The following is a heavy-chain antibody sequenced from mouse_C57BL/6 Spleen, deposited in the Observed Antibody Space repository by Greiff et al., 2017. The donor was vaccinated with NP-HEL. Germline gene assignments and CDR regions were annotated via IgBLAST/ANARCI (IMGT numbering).Heavy chain of an antibody. J-gene: IGHJ2*01. D-gene: IGHD1-1*01. CDR1: GYTFTSYW. V-gene: IGHV1-52*01. CDR3: ARRGSSLPGDY. CDR2: IDPSDSET. Sequence: QVQLKQPGAELVRPGSSVKLSCKASGYTFTSYWMHWVKQRPIQGLEWIGNIDPSDSETHYNQKFKDKATLTVDKSSSTAYMQLSSLTSEDSAVYYCARRGSSLPGDYWGQGTTLTVSS.